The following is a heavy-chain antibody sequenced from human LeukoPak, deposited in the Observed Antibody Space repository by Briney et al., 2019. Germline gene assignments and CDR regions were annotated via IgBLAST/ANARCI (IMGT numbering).Heavy chain of an antibody. CDR3: ARDSSSSWSFDY. CDR2: IWYDGSNK. V-gene: IGHV3-33*01. J-gene: IGHJ4*02. D-gene: IGHD6-13*01. Sequence: GGSLRLSCAASGFTFSSYGMHWVRQAPGKGLEWVAVIWYDGSNKYYADSVKGRFTISRDNSKNTLYLQMNSLRAEDTAVYYCARDSSSSWSFDYWGQGTLVTVSS. CDR1: GFTFSSYG.